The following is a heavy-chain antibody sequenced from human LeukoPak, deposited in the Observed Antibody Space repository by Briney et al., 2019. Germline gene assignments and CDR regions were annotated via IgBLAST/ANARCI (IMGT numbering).Heavy chain of an antibody. D-gene: IGHD4-17*01. CDR2: ISSRSSTT. Sequence: GGSLRLSCAASGFTFSSYNMNWVRQAPGKGLEWVSYISSRSSTTYYADSVKGRFTISRDNAKNSLYLQMNSLRAEDTAVYYCARDGDYTPDYWGQGTLVTVSS. CDR1: GFTFSSYN. V-gene: IGHV3-48*01. J-gene: IGHJ4*02. CDR3: ARDGDYTPDY.